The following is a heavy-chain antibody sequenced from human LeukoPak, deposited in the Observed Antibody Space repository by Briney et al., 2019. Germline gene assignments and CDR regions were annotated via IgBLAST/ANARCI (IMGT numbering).Heavy chain of an antibody. CDR3: ARMETITFRFDP. Sequence: SETLSLPCAVYGGSFSGYYWSWIRQPPGKGLEWIGEINHSGSTNYNPSLQSRVTISVDTSKNQFSLQLRSVTAADPAVYYCARMETITFRFDPWGQGTLVTVSS. D-gene: IGHD3-16*01. CDR2: INHSGST. J-gene: IGHJ5*02. V-gene: IGHV4-34*01. CDR1: GGSFSGYY.